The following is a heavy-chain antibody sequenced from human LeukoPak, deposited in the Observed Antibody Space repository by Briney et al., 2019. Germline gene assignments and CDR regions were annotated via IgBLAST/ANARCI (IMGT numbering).Heavy chain of an antibody. D-gene: IGHD2-8*01. CDR3: ARANGYCTNGVCYTGGDWFDP. CDR1: GGSISSSSYY. J-gene: IGHJ5*02. V-gene: IGHV4-39*07. Sequence: SETLSLTCTVSGGSISSSSYYWGWIRQPPGKGLEWIGRTYYIGSTYYNPSLKSRVTISVDTSKNQFSLKLSSVTAADTAVYYCARANGYCTNGVCYTGGDWFDPWGQGTLVTVSS. CDR2: TYYIGST.